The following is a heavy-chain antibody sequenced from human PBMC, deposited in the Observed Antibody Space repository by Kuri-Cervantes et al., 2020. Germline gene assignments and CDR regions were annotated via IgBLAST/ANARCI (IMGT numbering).Heavy chain of an antibody. Sequence: GGSLRLSCAASGFTFSSYGMHWVRQAPGKGLEWVAVIWYDGSNKYYADSVKGRFNISRYNAKNSLYLQMNSLRAEDTAVYYCARDRYDFWSGYYQKPGVFDYWGQGTLVTVSS. CDR1: GFTFSSYG. CDR3: ARDRYDFWSGYYQKPGVFDY. D-gene: IGHD3-3*01. CDR2: IWYDGSNK. V-gene: IGHV3-33*01. J-gene: IGHJ4*02.